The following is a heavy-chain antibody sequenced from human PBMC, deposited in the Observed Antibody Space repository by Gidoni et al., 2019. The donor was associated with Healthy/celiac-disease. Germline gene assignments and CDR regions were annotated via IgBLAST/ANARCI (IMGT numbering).Heavy chain of an antibody. V-gene: IGHV4-34*01. CDR1: GGSFSGYY. Sequence: QAQPQQWGAGLLKPTEPLSPTCPVDGGSFSGYYWSWIRQPPGKGLEWIGEINHSGSTNYNPSLKSRVTISVDTSKNQFSLKLSSVTAADTAVYYCARWFSGMTTVTRAFDYWGQGTLVTVSS. J-gene: IGHJ4*02. CDR2: INHSGST. CDR3: ARWFSGMTTVTRAFDY. D-gene: IGHD4-17*01.